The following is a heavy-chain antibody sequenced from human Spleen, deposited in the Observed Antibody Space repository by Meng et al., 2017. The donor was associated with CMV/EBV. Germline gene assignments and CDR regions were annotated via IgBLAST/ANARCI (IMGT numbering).Heavy chain of an antibody. V-gene: IGHV3-30*02. CDR1: GFTFSSYG. Sequence: GGSLRLSCAASGFTFSSYGMHWVRQAPGKGLEWVAFIRYDGSNKYYADPVKGRFTISRDDSKNTLYLQMNSLKTEDTAVYYCTPDRGRGGSGWYGEFDPWGQGTLVTVSS. J-gene: IGHJ5*02. CDR2: IRYDGSNK. CDR3: TPDRGRGGSGWYGEFDP. D-gene: IGHD6-19*01.